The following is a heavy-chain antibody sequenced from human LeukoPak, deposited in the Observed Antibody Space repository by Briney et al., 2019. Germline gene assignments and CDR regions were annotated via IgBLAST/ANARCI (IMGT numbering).Heavy chain of an antibody. Sequence: KASETLSLTCAVSGGSISSGGYSWSWIRQPPGKGLEWIGYIYHSGSTYYNPSLKSRVTISVDRSKNQFSLKLSSVTAADTAVYYCAGAYGNDYGDYLMAFDIWGQGTMVTVSS. CDR3: AGAYGNDYGDYLMAFDI. D-gene: IGHD4-17*01. V-gene: IGHV4-30-2*01. CDR2: IYHSGST. J-gene: IGHJ3*02. CDR1: GGSISSGGYS.